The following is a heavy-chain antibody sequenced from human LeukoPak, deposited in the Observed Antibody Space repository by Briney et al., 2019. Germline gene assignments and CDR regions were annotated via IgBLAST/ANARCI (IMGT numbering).Heavy chain of an antibody. CDR2: IYPSGTT. CDR1: GYSISSGYR. V-gene: IGHV4-38-2*01. CDR3: ARTDGSGSDY. D-gene: IGHD3-10*01. Sequence: RPSETLSLTCAVSGYSISSGYRWGWFRQPPGKGLEWIGSIYPSGTTHYNPSLKSRVTISADTSKNRFSLKLSSVTAADTAIYYCARTDGSGSDYWGQGTLVTVSS. J-gene: IGHJ4*02.